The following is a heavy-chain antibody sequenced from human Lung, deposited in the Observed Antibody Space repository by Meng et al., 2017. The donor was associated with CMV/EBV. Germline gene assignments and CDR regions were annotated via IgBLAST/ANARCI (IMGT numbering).Heavy chain of an antibody. J-gene: IGHJ5*02. CDR2: IIPILGIA. V-gene: IGHV1-69*10. D-gene: IGHD2-2*01. CDR1: GGTFSSYA. CDR3: AREIVVVPAALNWFDP. Sequence: QVQLVQSGAEVKKPGSSVKVSCKASGGTFSSYAISWVRQAPGQELEWMGGIIPILGIANYAQKFQGRVTITADKSTSTAYMELSSLRSEDTAVYYCAREIVVVPAALNWFDPWGQGTLVTVSS.